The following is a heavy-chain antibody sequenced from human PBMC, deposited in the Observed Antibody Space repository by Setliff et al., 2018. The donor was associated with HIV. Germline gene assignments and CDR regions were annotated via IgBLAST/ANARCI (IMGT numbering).Heavy chain of an antibody. J-gene: IGHJ4*02. D-gene: IGHD3-22*01. CDR2: IIPILGIA. CDR1: GGTFSSYT. CDR3: AIRDYYDSSGYYNFDY. V-gene: IGHV1-69*02. Sequence: ASVKVSCKASGGTFSSYTISWVRQAPGQGLEWMGRIIPILGIANYAQKFQGRVTITADKSTSTAYMELSSLRSEDTAVYYCAIRDYYDSSGYYNFDYWGQGTLVTVSS.